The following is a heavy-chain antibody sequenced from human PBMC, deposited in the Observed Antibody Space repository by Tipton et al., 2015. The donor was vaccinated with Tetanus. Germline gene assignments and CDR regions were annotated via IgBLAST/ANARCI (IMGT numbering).Heavy chain of an antibody. D-gene: IGHD3-16*01. Sequence: TLSLTCTVSGGSISTYYWSWIRQPPGKGLEWIGYIFHTGDTNTSPALKGRVTVSLDTSKNRFSLNLTSVTAADTAVYFCARDRGGSYFDYWGQGSLVTVSS. CDR1: GGSISTYY. V-gene: IGHV4-59*01. J-gene: IGHJ4*02. CDR2: IFHTGDT. CDR3: ARDRGGSYFDY.